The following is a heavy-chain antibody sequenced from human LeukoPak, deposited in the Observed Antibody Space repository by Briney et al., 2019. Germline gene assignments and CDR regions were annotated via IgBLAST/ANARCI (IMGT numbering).Heavy chain of an antibody. CDR1: GLTCSRVW. Sequence: GGTLGRSCAASGLTCSRVWMSWVRESPGKELEWVANIKQDGSEKYYVDSVKGRFTISRDNAKNSLYLQVNSLRAEDTAVYYRARGPIAVLRYFDWMFDYWGQGTLVTVSS. D-gene: IGHD3-9*01. J-gene: IGHJ4*02. CDR3: ARGPIAVLRYFDWMFDY. CDR2: IKQDGSEK. V-gene: IGHV3-7*01.